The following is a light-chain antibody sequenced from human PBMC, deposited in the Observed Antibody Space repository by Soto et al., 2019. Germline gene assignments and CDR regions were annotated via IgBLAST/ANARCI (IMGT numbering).Light chain of an antibody. CDR2: DAS. J-gene: IGKJ3*01. CDR3: QKYNSYLFT. Sequence: DIPMTQSPSTLSASVGDRVTITCRASQSISSWLAWYQQKPGKAPKLLIYDASSLESGVPSRFSGSGSGTEFTLTISSLQPDDFATYYCQKYNSYLFTFGPGTKVDIK. V-gene: IGKV1-5*01. CDR1: QSISSW.